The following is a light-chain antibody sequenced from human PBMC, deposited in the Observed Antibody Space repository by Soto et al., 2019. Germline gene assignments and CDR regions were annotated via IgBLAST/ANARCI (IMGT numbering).Light chain of an antibody. V-gene: IGLV3-21*04. CDR2: YGS. J-gene: IGLJ3*02. Sequence: SYELTQPPSVSVAPGRTATISCGGNNIGSKSVHWYRQKPGQAPDLVIYYGSDRPSGIPDRISGSNSGNTATLTISRVEAGDEADYYCQVWDSSSDLWVFGGGTKLTVL. CDR3: QVWDSSSDLWV. CDR1: NIGSKS.